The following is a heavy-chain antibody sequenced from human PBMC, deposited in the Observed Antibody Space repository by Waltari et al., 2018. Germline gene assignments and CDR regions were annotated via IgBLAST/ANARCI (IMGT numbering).Heavy chain of an antibody. CDR3: AKDMGAARHYNFED. CDR2: ISWNNDNI. Sequence: EVQLVESGGGLVQPGRSLRLSCAASGFNFGDSVMHWVRQAPGKGLEWVSGISWNNDNIAYADSVRGRFTISRDNAKNSLYLQMNSLRTEDTALYYCAKDMGAARHYNFEDWGQGTLVTVSS. CDR1: GFNFGDSV. V-gene: IGHV3-9*01. J-gene: IGHJ4*02. D-gene: IGHD6-6*01.